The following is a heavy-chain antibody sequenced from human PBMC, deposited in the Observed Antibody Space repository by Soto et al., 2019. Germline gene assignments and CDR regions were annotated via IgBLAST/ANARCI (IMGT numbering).Heavy chain of an antibody. J-gene: IGHJ4*02. CDR2: ISAFNGDT. D-gene: IGHD6-25*01. Sequence: QVQLVQSGSEVKKPGASVNVSCKAFGYTFTSYGFSWVRQVPGQGLEWLGWISAFNGDTQYAQTMKGRLTVTTDTATTTVHMEPRSLTPAATAVYYCTREAGWQRMVPYDWGQGTLVSVS. CDR3: TREAGWQRMVPYD. V-gene: IGHV1-18*04. CDR1: GYTFTSYG.